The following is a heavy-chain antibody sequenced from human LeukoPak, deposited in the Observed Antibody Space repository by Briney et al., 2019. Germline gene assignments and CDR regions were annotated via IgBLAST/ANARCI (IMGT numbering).Heavy chain of an antibody. CDR1: GFTFSSYA. D-gene: IGHD4-11*01. Sequence: GSLRLSCAASGFTFSSYATSWVRQAPGKGLEWVSHIISSAASTDYADSVKGRFTISRDNSKNTLYLQMTSLRAEDTAVYYCAKSAPSKYWGQGTLVTVSS. V-gene: IGHV3-23*01. CDR3: AKSAPSKY. CDR2: IISSAAST. J-gene: IGHJ4*02.